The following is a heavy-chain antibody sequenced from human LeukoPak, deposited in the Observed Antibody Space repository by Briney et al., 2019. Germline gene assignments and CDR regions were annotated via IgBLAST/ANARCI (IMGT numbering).Heavy chain of an antibody. Sequence: PGGSLRLSCAASGFTFDDYGMSWVRQAPGKGLEWVSGINWNGGSTGYADSVKGRFTISRDNAKNSQYLQMNSLRAEDTALYYCTRNVGGVTYYFDYWGQGTLVTVSS. J-gene: IGHJ4*02. V-gene: IGHV3-20*04. CDR1: GFTFDDYG. CDR3: TRNVGGVTYYFDY. CDR2: INWNGGST. D-gene: IGHD3-10*02.